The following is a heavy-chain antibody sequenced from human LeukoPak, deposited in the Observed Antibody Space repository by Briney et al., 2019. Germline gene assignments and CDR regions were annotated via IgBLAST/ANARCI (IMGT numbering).Heavy chain of an antibody. CDR1: RGTFSSYA. CDR2: IIPIFGTA. Sequence: SVKVSCKASRGTFSSYAISWVRQAPGQGLEWMGGIIPIFGTANYAQKFQGRVTITADESTSTAYMELSSLRSEDTAVYYCAKDRWRDGSSSFDNWGQGTLVTVSS. J-gene: IGHJ4*02. CDR3: AKDRWRDGSSSFDN. V-gene: IGHV1-69*13. D-gene: IGHD6-6*01.